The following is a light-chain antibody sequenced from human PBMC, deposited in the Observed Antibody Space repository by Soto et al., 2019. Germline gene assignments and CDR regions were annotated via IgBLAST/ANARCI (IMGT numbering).Light chain of an antibody. CDR3: CSYAGSSTYV. CDR1: SRDVGSYNL. V-gene: IGLV2-23*01. Sequence: QSVPTQPASVSGSPGQSITISCTGTSRDVGSYNLASWYQQHPGKAPKLMIYEGSKRPSGVSNRFSGSKSGNTASLTISGLQAEDEDDYYCCSYAGSSTYVFGTGTKVTVL. CDR2: EGS. J-gene: IGLJ1*01.